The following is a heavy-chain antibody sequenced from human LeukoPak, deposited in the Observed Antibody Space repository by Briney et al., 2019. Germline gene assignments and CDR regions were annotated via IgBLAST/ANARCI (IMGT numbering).Heavy chain of an antibody. Sequence: GGSLRLSCAASGFTFSSAWMNWVRQAPGKGLEWVSGISGNGGSTYYADSVKGRFTISRDNSKNTLYLQMNSLRAEDTAVYYCAKRSRRLTIVRGVPREDVWGQGTTVTVSS. CDR2: ISGNGGST. CDR3: AKRSRRLTIVRGVPREDV. J-gene: IGHJ6*02. V-gene: IGHV3-23*01. D-gene: IGHD3-10*01. CDR1: GFTFSSAW.